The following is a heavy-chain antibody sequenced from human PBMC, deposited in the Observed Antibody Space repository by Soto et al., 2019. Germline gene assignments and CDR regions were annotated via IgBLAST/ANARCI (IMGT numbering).Heavy chain of an antibody. CDR3: ARAILIAAQYYFDY. D-gene: IGHD6-25*01. V-gene: IGHV4-39*01. CDR2: IYYSGST. J-gene: IGHJ4*02. Sequence: SDTLSLTCTVSGGSISSSSYYWGWIRQPPGKGLEWIGSIYYSGSTYYNPSLKSRVTISVDTSKNQFSLKLSSVTAADTAVYYCARAILIAAQYYFDYWGQGTLVTVSS. CDR1: GGSISSSSYY.